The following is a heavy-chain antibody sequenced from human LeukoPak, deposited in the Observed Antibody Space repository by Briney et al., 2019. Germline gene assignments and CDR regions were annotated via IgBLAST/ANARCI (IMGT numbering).Heavy chain of an antibody. CDR2: ISGSAHKI. V-gene: IGHV3-23*01. D-gene: IGHD5-18*01. Sequence: GGSLRLSCVASGITFSNYAVSWVRRAPEKGLDWVSVISGSAHKIRYADSVKGRFTISRDNSENIVYLQMNNLRAEDTAVYYCAGRVTGYSSGYVYWGQGTLVTVSS. CDR3: AGRVTGYSSGYVY. J-gene: IGHJ4*02. CDR1: GITFSNYA.